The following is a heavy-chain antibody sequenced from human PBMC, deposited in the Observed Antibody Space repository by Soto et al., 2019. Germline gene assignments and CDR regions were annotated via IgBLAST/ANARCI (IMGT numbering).Heavy chain of an antibody. V-gene: IGHV3-23*01. D-gene: IGHD6-19*01. Sequence: EVQLLESGGGLVQPGGSLRLSCAASGFTFRNYAMSWVRQAPGKGLEWVSSIHGGGGGTYYADSVKGRFTVSRDDSKETLYLQMRSLRVDDTAVYYCAKDAVARNGGWDWFDPWGQGTLVTVAS. CDR2: IHGGGGGT. CDR3: AKDAVARNGGWDWFDP. CDR1: GFTFRNYA. J-gene: IGHJ5*02.